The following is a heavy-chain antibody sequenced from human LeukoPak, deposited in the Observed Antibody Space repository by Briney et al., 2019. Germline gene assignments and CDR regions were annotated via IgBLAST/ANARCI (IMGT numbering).Heavy chain of an antibody. CDR1: GYSISSGYY. J-gene: IGHJ4*02. CDR2: IYHSGST. V-gene: IGHV4-38-2*02. D-gene: IGHD3-22*01. CDR3: ARGRIYYDSSGLGY. Sequence: SETLSLTCTVSGYSISSGYYWGWIRQPPGKGLEWIGSIYHSGSTYYNPSLKSRVTISVDTSKNQFSLKLSSVTAADTAVYYCARGRIYYDSSGLGYWGQGTLVTVSS.